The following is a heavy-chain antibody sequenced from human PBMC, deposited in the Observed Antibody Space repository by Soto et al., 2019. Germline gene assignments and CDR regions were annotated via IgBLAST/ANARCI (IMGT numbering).Heavy chain of an antibody. CDR1: GFTFSSYW. D-gene: IGHD2-15*01. Sequence: GGSLRLSCAASGFTFSSYWMHWVRQAPGKGLVWVSRINSDGSSTSYADSVKGRFTISRDNAKNTLYLQMNSLRAEDAAVYYCARVLRWSDAFDIWGQGTMVTVSS. V-gene: IGHV3-74*01. CDR3: ARVLRWSDAFDI. CDR2: INSDGSST. J-gene: IGHJ3*02.